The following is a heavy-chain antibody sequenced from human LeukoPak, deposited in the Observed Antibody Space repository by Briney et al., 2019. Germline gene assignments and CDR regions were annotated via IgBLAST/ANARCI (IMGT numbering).Heavy chain of an antibody. CDR2: IIPIFGTA. CDR3: ARDPVVATIDDAFDI. Sequence: SVKVSCKASGGTFSSYAISWVRQAPGQGLEWMGGIIPIFGTANYAQKFQGRVTITADESTSTAYMELSSLRSEDTAVYYCARDPVVATIDDAFDIWGQGTMVIVSS. V-gene: IGHV1-69*13. CDR1: GGTFSSYA. J-gene: IGHJ3*02. D-gene: IGHD5-12*01.